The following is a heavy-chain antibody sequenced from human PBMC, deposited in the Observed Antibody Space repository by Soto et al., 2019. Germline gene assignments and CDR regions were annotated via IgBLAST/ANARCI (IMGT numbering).Heavy chain of an antibody. CDR2: IYYSGST. D-gene: IGHD2-21*01. Sequence: SETLSLTCTVSGGSISSYYWSWIRQPPGKGLEWIGYIYYSGSTNYNPSLKSRVTISVDTSKNQFSLKLSSVTAADTAVYYCARDLFDYGSHYFDYWGQGTLVTVSS. CDR1: GGSISSYY. V-gene: IGHV4-59*12. J-gene: IGHJ4*02. CDR3: ARDLFDYGSHYFDY.